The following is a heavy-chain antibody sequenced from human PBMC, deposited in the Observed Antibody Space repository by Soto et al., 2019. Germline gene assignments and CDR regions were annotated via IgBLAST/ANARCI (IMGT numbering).Heavy chain of an antibody. CDR2: INHTGGT. J-gene: IGHJ5*02. Sequence: SETLSVTCAFCVGSVKGYYWNWMRQPPGKGLEWIGEINHTGGTHYNPSLKSRVTMSVDTSKNQFSLRLSSVTAADTAIYYCATRITVFGLLIPPFDPWGQGTQVTVSS. CDR3: ATRITVFGLLIPPFDP. D-gene: IGHD3-3*01. CDR1: VGSVKGYY. V-gene: IGHV4-34*01.